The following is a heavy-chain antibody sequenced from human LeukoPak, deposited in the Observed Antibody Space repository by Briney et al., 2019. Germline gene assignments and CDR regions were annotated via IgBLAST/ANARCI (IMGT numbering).Heavy chain of an antibody. Sequence: GRSLRLSCAASGFTFDDYAMHWVRQAPGKGLEWVSGISWNSGSIGYADSVKGRFTISRDNAKNSLYLQINSLRAEDTALYYCAKVLRYFDWLSGMDVWGQGTTVTVSS. V-gene: IGHV3-9*01. D-gene: IGHD3-9*01. CDR1: GFTFDDYA. CDR2: ISWNSGSI. CDR3: AKVLRYFDWLSGMDV. J-gene: IGHJ6*02.